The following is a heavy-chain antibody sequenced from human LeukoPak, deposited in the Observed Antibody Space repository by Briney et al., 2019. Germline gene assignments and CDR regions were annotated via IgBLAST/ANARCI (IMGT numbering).Heavy chain of an antibody. J-gene: IGHJ4*02. D-gene: IGHD3-10*01. V-gene: IGHV4-4*07. CDR3: ASLGRGSGSYYSVGYFDY. Sequence: SETLSLTCTFPGRSLSSYYWSWIRQPAGRGLEWVGCIYTSGSTNYNPSLKSRVTMSVDTSKNQFSLRLSSVTAADTAVYYCASLGRGSGSYYSVGYFDYWGQGTLVTVSS. CDR2: IYTSGST. CDR1: GRSLSSYY.